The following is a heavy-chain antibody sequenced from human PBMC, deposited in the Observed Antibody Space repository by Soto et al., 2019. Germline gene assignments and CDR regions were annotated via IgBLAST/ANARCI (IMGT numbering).Heavy chain of an antibody. D-gene: IGHD3-3*01. J-gene: IGHJ6*02. V-gene: IGHV1-46*01. CDR3: ATPYYDFWSGYWSYYYYYGMDV. Sequence: ASVKVSCKASGYTFTSYYMHWVRQAPGQGLEWMGIINPSGGSTSYAQKFQGRVTMTRDTSTSTVYMELSSLRSEDTAAYYCATPYYDFWSGYWSYYYYYGMDVWGQGTTVTVSS. CDR1: GYTFTSYY. CDR2: INPSGGST.